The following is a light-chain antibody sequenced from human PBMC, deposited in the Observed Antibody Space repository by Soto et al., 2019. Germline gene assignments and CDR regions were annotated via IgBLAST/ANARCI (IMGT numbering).Light chain of an antibody. CDR2: AAS. J-gene: IGKJ1*01. V-gene: IGKV1-39*01. CDR3: QQYDTYWT. CDR1: QSISSY. Sequence: DIQMTQSPSSLSASVGDRVTITCRASQSISSYLNWYQQKPGKAPKLLIYAASSLQSGVPSRFSGSGSGTEFTPTISSLQPDDFATYYRQQYDTYWTFGQGTKVDIK.